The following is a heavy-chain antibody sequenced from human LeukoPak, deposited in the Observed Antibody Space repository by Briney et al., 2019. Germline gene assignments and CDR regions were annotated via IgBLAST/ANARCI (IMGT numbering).Heavy chain of an antibody. CDR3: ARARGPKTAVAATYYYYMDV. V-gene: IGHV1-2*02. Sequence: GASVKVSCKASGYTFTGYYMHWVRQAPGQGLEWMGWINPNSGGTNYAQKFQGRVTMTRDTSISTAYMELSRLRSDDTAVYYCARARGPKTAVAATYYYYMDVWGKGTTVTVSS. J-gene: IGHJ6*03. D-gene: IGHD6-19*01. CDR1: GYTFTGYY. CDR2: INPNSGGT.